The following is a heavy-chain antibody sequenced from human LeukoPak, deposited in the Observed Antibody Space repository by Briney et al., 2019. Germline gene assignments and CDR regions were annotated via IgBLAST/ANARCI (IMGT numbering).Heavy chain of an antibody. CDR2: ISYDGSNK. CDR3: AKGGLQTRNWYFAL. Sequence: GRSLRLSCAASGLTFSSYSIHWVRQAPGKGLEWVAVISYDGSNKYYADSVKGRFTISRDNSKNTLYLETNSLRTEDTAVYYCAKGGLQTRNWYFALWGRGTLVTVSS. V-gene: IGHV3-30*18. J-gene: IGHJ2*01. CDR1: GLTFSSYS. D-gene: IGHD5-18*01.